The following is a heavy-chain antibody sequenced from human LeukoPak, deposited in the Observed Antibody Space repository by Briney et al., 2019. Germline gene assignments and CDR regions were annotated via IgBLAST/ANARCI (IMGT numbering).Heavy chain of an antibody. CDR1: GYTFTGYY. Sequence: GSVKVSCKASGYTFTGYYIHWVRQAPGQGLEWMGWINPSSGGTNFAQKFQSRVTMTRDTSISTAYMELSRLTSDDTAVYYCTIIPLAATLDWSDPWGQGTLVTVSS. CDR2: INPSSGGT. J-gene: IGHJ5*02. D-gene: IGHD6-19*01. CDR3: TIIPLAATLDWSDP. V-gene: IGHV1-2*02.